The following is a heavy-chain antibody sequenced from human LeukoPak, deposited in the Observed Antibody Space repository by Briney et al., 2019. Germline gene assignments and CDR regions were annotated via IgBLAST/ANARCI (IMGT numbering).Heavy chain of an antibody. D-gene: IGHD3-10*01. CDR2: ISTFNDNT. J-gene: IGHJ3*02. Sequence: AASVKVSCKASGYTFTSYGISWVRQAPGQGLEWVGWISTFNDNTNYAQKFQARVSMTTDTSTSTAHMELRSLRSDDTAVYYCAREGWFGEPKRRADAFDIWGQGTMVTVSS. CDR3: AREGWFGEPKRRADAFDI. V-gene: IGHV1-18*01. CDR1: GYTFTSYG.